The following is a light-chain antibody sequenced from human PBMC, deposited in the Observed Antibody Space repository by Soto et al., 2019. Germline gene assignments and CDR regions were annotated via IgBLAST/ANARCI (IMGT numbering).Light chain of an antibody. J-gene: IGLJ2*01. Sequence: QSALTQPASVSGSLGQSITISCTGTSSDVGAYNYVSGSQQHPKKAPKLLIFEVTNRPSGLSGRFSGSKSGITASLSISGLQPEDEADYYCTSYSSSSPVLFGGGTKLTVL. V-gene: IGLV2-14*01. CDR2: EVT. CDR3: TSYSSSSPVL. CDR1: SSDVGAYNY.